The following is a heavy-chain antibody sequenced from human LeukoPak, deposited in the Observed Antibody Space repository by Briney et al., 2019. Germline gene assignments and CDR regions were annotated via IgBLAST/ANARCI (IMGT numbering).Heavy chain of an antibody. V-gene: IGHV1-18*01. CDR2: ISAYNGNT. CDR3: ARDRGTFYYDSGGYFFDY. Sequence: ASAKVSCKASGYTFTSYGISWVRQAPGQGLEWMGWISAYNGNTNYAQKLQGRVTMTTDTSTSTAYMELRSLRSDDTAVYYCARDRGTFYYDSGGYFFDYWGQGTLVTVSS. D-gene: IGHD3-22*01. CDR1: GYTFTSYG. J-gene: IGHJ4*02.